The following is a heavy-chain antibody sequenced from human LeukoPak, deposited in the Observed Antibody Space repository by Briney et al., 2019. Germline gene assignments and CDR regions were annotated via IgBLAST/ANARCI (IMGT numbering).Heavy chain of an antibody. Sequence: GGSLRLSCAASGFTFSSYSMNWVRQAPGKGLEWVSSISSSSSYIYYADSMKGRFTISRDNAKNSLYLQMNSLRAEDTAVYYCARDRVAYCGGDCLPHNWGQGTLATVSS. D-gene: IGHD2-21*02. V-gene: IGHV3-21*01. CDR2: ISSSSSYI. CDR1: GFTFSSYS. J-gene: IGHJ4*02. CDR3: ARDRVAYCGGDCLPHN.